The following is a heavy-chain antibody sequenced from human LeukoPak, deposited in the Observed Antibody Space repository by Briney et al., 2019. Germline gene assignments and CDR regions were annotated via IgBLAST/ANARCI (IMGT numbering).Heavy chain of an antibody. D-gene: IGHD4-23*01. J-gene: IGHJ5*02. CDR3: ARDGDYGGNFEFDP. V-gene: IGHV1-18*01. CDR1: GYTFTSYG. Sequence: ASVKVSCKASGYTFTSYGISWVRQAPGQGLEWMGWISAYNGNTNYAQKLQGRVTVTADTSTSTAYMELRSLRSDDTAVYYCARDGDYGGNFEFDPWGQGTLVTVSS. CDR2: ISAYNGNT.